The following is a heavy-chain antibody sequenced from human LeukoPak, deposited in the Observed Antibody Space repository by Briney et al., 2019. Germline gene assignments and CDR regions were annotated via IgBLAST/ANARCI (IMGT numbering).Heavy chain of an antibody. V-gene: IGHV3-30*03. CDR3: ARDSNIAAAAYYFDY. J-gene: IGHJ4*02. Sequence: GGSLRLSCEASGFTFSSYPMHWVRQAPGKWLECVAVIANDGRDTKYADSVKGRFTISRDNSKNTVYLQMNSLRVEDTAVFYCARDSNIAAAAYYFDYWGQGTLVTVSS. D-gene: IGHD6-13*01. CDR1: GFTFSSYP. CDR2: IANDGRDT.